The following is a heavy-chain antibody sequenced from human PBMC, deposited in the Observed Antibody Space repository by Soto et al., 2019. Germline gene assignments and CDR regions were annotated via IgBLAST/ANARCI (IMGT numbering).Heavy chain of an antibody. D-gene: IGHD3-22*01. CDR2: ISAYNGNT. CDR3: ARASRGYYDSSGYSSAERMDV. V-gene: IGHV1-18*01. Sequence: GASVKVSCKASGYTFTSYGISWVRQAPGQGLEWMGWISAYNGNTNYAQKLQGRATMTTDTSTSTAYMELRSLRSDDTAVYYCARASRGYYDSSGYSSAERMDVWGQGTTVTVS. CDR1: GYTFTSYG. J-gene: IGHJ6*02.